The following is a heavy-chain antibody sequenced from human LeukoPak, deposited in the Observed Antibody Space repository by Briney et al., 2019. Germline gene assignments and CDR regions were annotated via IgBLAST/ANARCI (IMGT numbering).Heavy chain of an antibody. V-gene: IGHV1-69*05. Sequence: GSSVKVSCKASGGTFSSYAISWVRQAPGQGLEWMGGIIPIFGTANYAQKFQGRVTITTDESTSTAYMELSSLRSEDTAVYYCAREGALYSSSSGLLSWGQGTMVTVSS. CDR3: AREGALYSSSSGLLS. CDR1: GGTFSSYA. CDR2: IIPIFGTA. J-gene: IGHJ3*01. D-gene: IGHD6-6*01.